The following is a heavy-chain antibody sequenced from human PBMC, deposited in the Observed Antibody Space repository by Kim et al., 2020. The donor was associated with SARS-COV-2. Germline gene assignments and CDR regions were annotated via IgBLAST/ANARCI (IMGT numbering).Heavy chain of an antibody. D-gene: IGHD2-15*01. CDR3: ARIGDY. Sequence: PGDSDTKYSPSFQGQVTISADTSISTAYLQWSSLKASDTAMYYCARIGDYWGQGTLVTVSS. CDR2: PGDSDT. J-gene: IGHJ4*02. V-gene: IGHV5-51*01.